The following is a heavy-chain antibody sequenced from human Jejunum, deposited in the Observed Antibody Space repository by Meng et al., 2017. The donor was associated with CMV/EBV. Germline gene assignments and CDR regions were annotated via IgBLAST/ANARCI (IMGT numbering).Heavy chain of an antibody. CDR2: MNPNSGNS. J-gene: IGHJ4*02. V-gene: IGHV1-8*01. CDR3: ATIGRYDY. CDR1: GYTFTSYD. D-gene: IGHD3-9*01. Sequence: QAQLVQSGAEVKKPGASVKVSCKASGYTFTSYDIHWVRQATGQGLEWMGWMNPNSGNSGCAQKFRGTVTMTRNTSISTAYMELSSLRSEDTAIYYCATIGRYDYWGQGTLVTVSS.